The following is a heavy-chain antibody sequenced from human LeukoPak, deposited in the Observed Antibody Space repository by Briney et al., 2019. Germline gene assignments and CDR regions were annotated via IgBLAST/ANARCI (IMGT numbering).Heavy chain of an antibody. CDR3: ARGWFGELSAWFDP. Sequence: SETLSLTCAVSGYSISSGYYWGWIRQPPGKGLEGIGSIYHSGSTYYNPSLKRRVTISVDTSKNQFSLKLSSVTAADTAVDYCARGWFGELSAWFDPWGQGTLVTVSS. D-gene: IGHD3-10*01. J-gene: IGHJ5*02. V-gene: IGHV4-38-2*01. CDR1: GYSISSGYY. CDR2: IYHSGST.